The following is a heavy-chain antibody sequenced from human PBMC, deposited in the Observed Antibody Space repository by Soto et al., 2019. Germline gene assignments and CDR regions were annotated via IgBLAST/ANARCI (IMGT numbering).Heavy chain of an antibody. V-gene: IGHV1-69*01. CDR1: GGTFSSYA. J-gene: IGHJ4*02. Sequence: QVQLVQSGAEVKKPGSSVKVSCKASGGTFSSYAISWVRQAPGQGLEWMGGIIPIFGTANYAQKFQGRVTIPADESTCTAYMELSSLRAEDTAVYYCARDPETYGSWSYYFDYWGQGTLVTVSS. D-gene: IGHD3-10*01. CDR2: IIPIFGTA. CDR3: ARDPETYGSWSYYFDY.